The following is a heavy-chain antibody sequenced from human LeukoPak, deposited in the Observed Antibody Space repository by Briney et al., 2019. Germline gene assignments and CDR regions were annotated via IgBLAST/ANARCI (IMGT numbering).Heavy chain of an antibody. CDR2: ISTNGGST. CDR3: AKVTSGY. CDR1: GFTFSRYA. D-gene: IGHD3-10*01. J-gene: IGHJ4*02. V-gene: IGHV3-64*01. Sequence: GGSLRLSCAASGFTFSRYALHWVRQAPGKGLEYVSSISTNGGSTYYANSVKGRFTISRDNSKNTLFLQLGSLRDEDTAVYYCAKVTSGYWGQGTLVTVSS.